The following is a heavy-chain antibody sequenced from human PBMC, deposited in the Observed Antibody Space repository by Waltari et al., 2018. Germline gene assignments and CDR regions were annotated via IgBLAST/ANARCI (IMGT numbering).Heavy chain of an antibody. CDR1: GFTFDDYA. CDR2: ISWNSGSI. J-gene: IGHJ6*03. CDR3: AKDVEPYYYYMDV. V-gene: IGHV3-9*01. Sequence: EVQLVESGGGLVQPGRSLRLSCAASGFTFDDYAMTWVRQAPGKGLEWVSGISWNSGSIGYADSVKGRFTISRDNAKNSLYLQMNSLRAEDTALYYCAKDVEPYYYYMDVWGKGTTVTVSS.